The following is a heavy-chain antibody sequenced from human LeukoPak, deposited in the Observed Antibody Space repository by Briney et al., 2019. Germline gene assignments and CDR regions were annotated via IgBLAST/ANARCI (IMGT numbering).Heavy chain of an antibody. D-gene: IGHD3-22*01. CDR3: AHSLYYYDSSGYRNWYFDL. J-gene: IGHJ2*01. CDR2: IYWNDDK. CDR1: GFSLSTSGVG. V-gene: IGHV2-5*01. Sequence: ESGPTLVKPTQTLTLTCTFSGFSLSTSGVGVGWIRQPPGKALEWLALIYWNDDKRYSPSLKSRLTITKDTSKNQVVLTMTNMDPVDTATYYCAHSLYYYDSSGYRNWYFDLWGRGTLATVSS.